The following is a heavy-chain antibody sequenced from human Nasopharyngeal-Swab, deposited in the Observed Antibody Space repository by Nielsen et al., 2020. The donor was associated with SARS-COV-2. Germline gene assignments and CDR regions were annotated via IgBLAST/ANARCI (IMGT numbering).Heavy chain of an antibody. CDR3: ARVLREVRGVFFDY. D-gene: IGHD3-10*01. Sequence: WIRQPPGKGLEWVSYLNTGGSSIFYADSVKGRFTVSRDNAKNSVYLQMNSLRAEDTAVYYCARVLREVRGVFFDYWGQGTLVTVSS. J-gene: IGHJ4*02. CDR2: LNTGGSSI. V-gene: IGHV3-11*01.